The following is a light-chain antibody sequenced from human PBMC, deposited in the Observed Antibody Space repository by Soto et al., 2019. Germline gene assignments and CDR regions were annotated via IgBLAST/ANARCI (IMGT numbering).Light chain of an antibody. J-gene: IGLJ3*02. Sequence: QSVVTQPPSVSGAPGQRVTISCTGSTSNIGAGYDVHWYQQLPGTAPKLLIYVNINRPSGVPDRFSGSKSGTSASLAITGLQAVDEADYYCQSYDSSLSGWVFGGGTKLTVL. CDR1: TSNIGAGYD. CDR2: VNI. V-gene: IGLV1-40*01. CDR3: QSYDSSLSGWV.